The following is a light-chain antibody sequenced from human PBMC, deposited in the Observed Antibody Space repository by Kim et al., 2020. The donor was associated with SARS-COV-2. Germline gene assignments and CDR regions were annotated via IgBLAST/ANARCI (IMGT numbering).Light chain of an antibody. CDR3: QQYGSSPWT. CDR1: QSVSSSY. CDR2: GAS. Sequence: SPGDSAPLSCRASQSVSSSYLAWYQQKPGQAPRRLIYGASSRATGIPDRFSGSGSGTDFTLTISRLEPEDFAVYYCQQYGSSPWTFGQGTKVDIK. V-gene: IGKV3-20*01. J-gene: IGKJ1*01.